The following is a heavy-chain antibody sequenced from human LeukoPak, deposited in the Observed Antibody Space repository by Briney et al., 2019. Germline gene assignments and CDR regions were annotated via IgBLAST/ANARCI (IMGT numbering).Heavy chain of an antibody. CDR1: GGSISSSSYY. CDR2: IYYSGST. V-gene: IGHV4-39*01. Sequence: SETLSLTCTVSGGSISSSSYYWGWIRQLPGKGLEWIGSIYYSGSTYYNPSLKSRVTISLDTSKNQFSLKLSSVTAADTAVYYCARHLSIQLWSHWYFDLWGRGTLVTVSS. CDR3: ARHLSIQLWSHWYFDL. J-gene: IGHJ2*01. D-gene: IGHD5-18*01.